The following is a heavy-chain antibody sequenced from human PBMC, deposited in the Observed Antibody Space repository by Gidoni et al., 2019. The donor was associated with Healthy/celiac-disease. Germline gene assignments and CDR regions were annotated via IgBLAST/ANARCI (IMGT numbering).Heavy chain of an antibody. CDR2: IYYSGST. CDR3: ARLGPYYDFWSGPPGDP. CDR1: GCSISSSSYY. J-gene: IGHJ5*02. D-gene: IGHD3-3*01. Sequence: QLQLQESGPGLVKPSATLSLTCTVSGCSISSSSYYWGWIRQPPGKGLEWIGSIYYSGSTYYNPSRKSRVTISVDTSKNQFSLKLSSVTAADTAVYYCARLGPYYDFWSGPPGDPWGQGTLVTVSS. V-gene: IGHV4-39*01.